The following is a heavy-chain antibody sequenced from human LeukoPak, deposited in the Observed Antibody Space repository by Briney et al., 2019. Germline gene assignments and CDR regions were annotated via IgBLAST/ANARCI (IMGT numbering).Heavy chain of an antibody. J-gene: IGHJ4*02. D-gene: IGHD1-1*01. CDR3: ARDLELERNRWNYFES. CDR2: MHYGGDS. Sequence: SETLSLTCTVSGNSISSFFWSWIRQPPGKGLEWIGSMHYGGDSKYNPSLRSRVSLSIDTSKQQSSLRLSSVTAADTAVYYCARDLELERNRWNYFESWGQGALVTVSS. CDR1: GNSISSFF. V-gene: IGHV4-59*01.